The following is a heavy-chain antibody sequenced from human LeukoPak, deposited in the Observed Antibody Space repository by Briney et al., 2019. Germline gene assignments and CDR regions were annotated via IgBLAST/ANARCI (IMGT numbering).Heavy chain of an antibody. D-gene: IGHD7-27*01. CDR3: AKDAATGDQRDPMALFDY. J-gene: IGHJ4*02. CDR1: GFTFSSYA. Sequence: GGSLRLSCAGSGFTFSSYAMAWVRQTPEKGLEWVAIISSSDGGTYYIDSVKGRFTISRDNSKNMLNLQMNSLRAEDTAVYYCAKDAATGDQRDPMALFDYWGQGTLVTVSS. V-gene: IGHV3-23*01. CDR2: ISSSDGGT.